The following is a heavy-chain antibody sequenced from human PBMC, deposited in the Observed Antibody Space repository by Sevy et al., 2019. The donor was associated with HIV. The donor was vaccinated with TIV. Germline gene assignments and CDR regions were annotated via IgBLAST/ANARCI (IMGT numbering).Heavy chain of an antibody. Sequence: GGSLRLSCAASGFAFSSYAMSWVRQAPGKGLEWVSAISGSGGSTYYADSVKGRFTISRDNSKNTLYLQMNSLRAEDTAVYYCAKGDNWNDAKDYWGQGTLVTVSS. V-gene: IGHV3-23*01. J-gene: IGHJ4*02. CDR1: GFAFSSYA. CDR2: ISGSGGST. D-gene: IGHD1-20*01. CDR3: AKGDNWNDAKDY.